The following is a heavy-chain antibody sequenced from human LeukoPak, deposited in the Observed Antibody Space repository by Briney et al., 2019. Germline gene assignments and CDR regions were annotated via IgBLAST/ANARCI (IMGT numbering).Heavy chain of an antibody. V-gene: IGHV4-30-4*08. CDR1: GGSISSGDYY. CDR3: ARDRSSGWYGGHDY. Sequence: SQTLSLTCTVSGGSISSGDYYWSWIRQPPGKGLEWIGFIYYSGSTYYNPSLKSRVTISRDTFKNQFSLKLSSVTAADTAVYYCARDRSSGWYGGHDYWGQGTLVTVSS. CDR2: IYYSGST. J-gene: IGHJ4*02. D-gene: IGHD6-19*01.